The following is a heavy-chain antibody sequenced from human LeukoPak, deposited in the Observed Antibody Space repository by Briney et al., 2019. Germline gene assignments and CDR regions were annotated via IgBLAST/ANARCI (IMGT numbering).Heavy chain of an antibody. V-gene: IGHV4-59*01. J-gene: IGHJ4*02. CDR3: ARGAESGSYYFDY. Sequence: SETLSLTCTVSGGSIGNYYWSWIRQPPGKGLEWLGSVSYSGSTDHNSSLKSRVTLSVDTSKNQFSLKLSSVTAADTAVYYCARGAESGSYYFDYWGQGTLVTVSS. CDR2: VSYSGST. CDR1: GGSIGNYY. D-gene: IGHD3-10*01.